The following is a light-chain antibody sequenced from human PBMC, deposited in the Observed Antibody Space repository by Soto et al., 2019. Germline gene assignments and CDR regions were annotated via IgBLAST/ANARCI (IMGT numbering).Light chain of an antibody. V-gene: IGKV1-33*01. J-gene: IGKJ1*01. CDR3: QHYNTYSPCT. CDR1: HNITNN. Sequence: DIEMTHSPSSLSASIGDRVTITCHASHNITNNLSWYQQKPGKAPNLLIYHASNLAKGVTSRFSGSGSGTDFSFIITSLQPDDFATYYCQHYNTYSPCTFGQGTKVDIK. CDR2: HAS.